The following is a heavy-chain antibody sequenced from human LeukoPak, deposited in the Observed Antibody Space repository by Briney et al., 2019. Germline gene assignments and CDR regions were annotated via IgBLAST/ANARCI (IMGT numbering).Heavy chain of an antibody. D-gene: IGHD3-10*01. Sequence: GGSLRLSCAASGFTVSSNYMSWVRQAPGKGLEWVSVIYSGGSTYYAGSVKGRFTISRDNSKNTLYLQMNSLRAEDTAVYYCARGAVSYEYYMDVWGKGTTLTVSS. CDR2: IYSGGST. V-gene: IGHV3-53*01. CDR3: ARGAVSYEYYMDV. CDR1: GFTVSSNY. J-gene: IGHJ6*03.